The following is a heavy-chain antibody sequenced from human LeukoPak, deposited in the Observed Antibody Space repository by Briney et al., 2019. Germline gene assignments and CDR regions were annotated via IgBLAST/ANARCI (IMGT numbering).Heavy chain of an antibody. CDR1: GGSISGHY. CDR3: ASEAEYYYDSSGYFRGAPRGFDI. Sequence: SETLSLTCTVSGGSISGHYWTWIRQPPGKGPEWIGYIYYSGSTNYNPSLKSRVTISVDTSKNQFSLKLSSVTAADTAVYYCASEAEYYYDSSGYFRGAPRGFDIWGQGTMVTVSS. D-gene: IGHD3-22*01. J-gene: IGHJ3*02. V-gene: IGHV4-59*11. CDR2: IYYSGST.